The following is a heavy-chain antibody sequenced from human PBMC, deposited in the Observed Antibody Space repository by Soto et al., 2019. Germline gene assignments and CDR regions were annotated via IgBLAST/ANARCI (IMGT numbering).Heavy chain of an antibody. CDR1: GFRFTSYG. D-gene: IGHD3-10*01. V-gene: IGHV3-30*03. Sequence: QVQLVESGGGVVQPGRSLRLSCAASGFRFTSYGMHWVREGPDKGLDWVAIISYDGSDKYYADSVKGRFTISRDNSKNTLHLQMNSLTPEDTALYYCVGGQYYFDYRGQGTLVIVSS. CDR2: ISYDGSDK. J-gene: IGHJ4*02. CDR3: VGGQYYFDY.